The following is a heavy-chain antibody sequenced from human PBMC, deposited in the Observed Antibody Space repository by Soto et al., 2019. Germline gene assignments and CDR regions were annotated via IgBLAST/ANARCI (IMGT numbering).Heavy chain of an antibody. Sequence: QVQLVQSGAEVKKPGSSVKVSCKASGGTFSSYAISWVRQAPGQGLEWMGGIIPIFGTANYAQKFQGRVTITADKSTSTAYMELGSLRSEDTAVYYCASGGYCSGGSCYPYFDYWGQGTLVTVSS. CDR1: GGTFSSYA. J-gene: IGHJ4*02. V-gene: IGHV1-69*06. CDR2: IIPIFGTA. CDR3: ASGGYCSGGSCYPYFDY. D-gene: IGHD2-15*01.